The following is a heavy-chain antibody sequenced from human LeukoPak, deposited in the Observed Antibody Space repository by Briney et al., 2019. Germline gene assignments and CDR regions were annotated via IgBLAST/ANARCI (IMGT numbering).Heavy chain of an antibody. J-gene: IGHJ4*02. D-gene: IGHD5-18*01. Sequence: PGGSLRLSCAASGFTFSCYWMHWVRQAPGKELVWVSRINSDGSSTSYADSVKGRFTISRDNAKNTLYLQMNSLRAEDTAVYYCARGYSYGYRIDYWGQGTLVTVSS. V-gene: IGHV3-74*01. CDR2: INSDGSST. CDR1: GFTFSCYW. CDR3: ARGYSYGYRIDY.